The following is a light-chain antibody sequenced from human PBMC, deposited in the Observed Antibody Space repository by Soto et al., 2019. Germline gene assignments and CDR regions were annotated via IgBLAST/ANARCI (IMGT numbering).Light chain of an antibody. J-gene: IGKJ4*01. CDR2: KAS. Sequence: DIQMTHSPSTLSASIGDRVTITCRASRNIGSWLAWYQQKAGKAPNLLIYKASTLETGVPSRFSGSASGTEFTLTISSLQPDDFATYYCQQHANYPITFGGGTKVDI. V-gene: IGKV1-5*03. CDR1: RNIGSW. CDR3: QQHANYPIT.